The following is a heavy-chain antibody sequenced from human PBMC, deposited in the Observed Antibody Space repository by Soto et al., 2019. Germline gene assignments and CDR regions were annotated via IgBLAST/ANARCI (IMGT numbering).Heavy chain of an antibody. D-gene: IGHD2-15*01. J-gene: IGHJ5*02. CDR2: INHSGST. CDR1: CGSFSGYY. CDR3: ARHRSDFWFDP. V-gene: IGHV4-34*01. Sequence: SETLSLTCAVYCGSFSGYYWSWIRQPPGKGLEWIGEINHSGSTNYNPSLKSRVTMSVDTSKNQFSLKLSSVTAADTAVYYCARHRSDFWFDPWGQATLVTVSS.